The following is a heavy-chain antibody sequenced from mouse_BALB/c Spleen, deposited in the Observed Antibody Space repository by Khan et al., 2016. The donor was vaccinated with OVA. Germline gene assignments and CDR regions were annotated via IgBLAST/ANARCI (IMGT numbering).Heavy chain of an antibody. V-gene: IGHV1-7*01. CDR2: INPSSGYT. J-gene: IGHJ2*01. CDR3: GRDRIEY. CDR1: GYTFSNYW. Sequence: QVRLQQSGAELAKPGASVKMSCKASGYTFSNYWIHWVKQRPGQGLEWIGYINPSSGYTYYNQTFNDKATLTTDKSSSTAYMQLSSLTSEDSAVCDCGRDRIEYWCKGNTLT.